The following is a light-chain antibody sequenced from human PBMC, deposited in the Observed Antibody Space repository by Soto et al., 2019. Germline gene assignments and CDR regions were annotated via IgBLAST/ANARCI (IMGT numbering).Light chain of an antibody. Sequence: QSALTQPASVSGSPGQSITISCTGTSSDVGSYNLVSWYQPHPGKDPKLMIYEGSKRPSGVSNRFSGYKSGNTSSLTISGLQAEEEADYYCCSYAGSSTVVFGGGTKLTVL. J-gene: IGLJ2*01. CDR2: EGS. V-gene: IGLV2-23*01. CDR1: SSDVGSYNL. CDR3: CSYAGSSTVV.